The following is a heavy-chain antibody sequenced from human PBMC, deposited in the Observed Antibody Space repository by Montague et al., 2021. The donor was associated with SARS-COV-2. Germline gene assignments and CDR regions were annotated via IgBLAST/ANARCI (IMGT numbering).Heavy chain of an antibody. CDR1: GGSISGYY. J-gene: IGHJ6*02. CDR2: IYYSGST. D-gene: IGHD2-8*01. CDR3: ARLLRSCTNGVCRTYHYYAVDV. Sequence: SETLSLTCSVSGGSISGYYWSWLRQPPGKGLEWIGEIYYSGSTKYNPSLKSRVTISVDRSKNQFSLNLNSVTAADTAVYFCARLLRSCTNGVCRTYHYYAVDVWGQGSTVTVSS. V-gene: IGHV4-59*12.